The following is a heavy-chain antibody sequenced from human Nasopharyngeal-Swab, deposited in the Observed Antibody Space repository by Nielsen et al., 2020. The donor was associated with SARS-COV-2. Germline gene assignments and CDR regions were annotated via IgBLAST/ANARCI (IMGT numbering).Heavy chain of an antibody. V-gene: IGHV5-51*01. CDR2: IYPGDSDT. Sequence: GESLKISCKGSGYSFTSYWIGWVRQMPGKGLEWMGIIYPGDSDTRYSPSFQGPVTISADKSISTAYLQWSSLKASDTAMYYCARGAPYLGNAFDIWGQGTMVTVSS. CDR1: GYSFTSYW. CDR3: ARGAPYLGNAFDI. D-gene: IGHD1-14*01. J-gene: IGHJ3*02.